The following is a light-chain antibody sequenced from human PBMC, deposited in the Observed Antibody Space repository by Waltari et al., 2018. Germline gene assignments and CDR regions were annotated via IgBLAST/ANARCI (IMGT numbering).Light chain of an antibody. CDR3: AAWDDSLSGRV. CDR2: RNK. J-gene: IGLJ3*02. Sequence: QSVFTQPPSASGPPGQRVTIPFSGSRSHIGSNYVYSYQQLPGTSPKLLIYRNKQRPSGVPDRFSGSKSGTSASLAISGLRSEDEADYYCAAWDDSLSGRVFGGGTKVTVL. CDR1: RSHIGSNY. V-gene: IGLV1-47*01.